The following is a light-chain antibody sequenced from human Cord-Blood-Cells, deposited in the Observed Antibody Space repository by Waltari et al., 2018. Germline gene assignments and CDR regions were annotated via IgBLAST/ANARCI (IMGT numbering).Light chain of an antibody. J-gene: IGLJ3*02. V-gene: IGLV2-8*01. CDR3: SSYAGSNWV. CDR2: EVS. Sequence: QSALTQPPSASGSPGQSVTISCTGPSSDVGGYNYVSWYQQHPGKAPKLMLYEVSKRPSGVPERFSGSKSGNTASLTVSGLQAEDEADYYCSSYAGSNWVFGGGTKLTVL. CDR1: SSDVGGYNY.